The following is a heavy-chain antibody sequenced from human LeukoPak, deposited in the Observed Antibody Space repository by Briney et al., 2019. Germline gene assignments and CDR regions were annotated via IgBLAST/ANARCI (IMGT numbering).Heavy chain of an antibody. CDR2: INPNSGGT. CDR3: AGDFGSGWYYFDY. V-gene: IGHV1-2*02. Sequence: ASVKVSCKASGYTFTGYYMHWVRQAPGQGLEWMGWINPNSGGTNYAQKFQGRVTMTRDTSISTAYMELSRLRSDDTAVYYCAGDFGSGWYYFDYWGQGTLVTVSS. D-gene: IGHD6-19*01. CDR1: GYTFTGYY. J-gene: IGHJ4*02.